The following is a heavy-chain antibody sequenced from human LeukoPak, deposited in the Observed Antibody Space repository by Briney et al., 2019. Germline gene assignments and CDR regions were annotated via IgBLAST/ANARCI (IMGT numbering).Heavy chain of an antibody. CDR3: ARYDSRGGHFDY. CDR1: GGSISSYY. CDR2: IYHSGST. J-gene: IGHJ4*02. Sequence: SETLSLTCTVSGGSISSYYWSWIRQPPGKGLEWIGYIYHSGSTNYNPSLKSRVTISVDTSKNQFSLKLSSVTAADTAVYYCARYDSRGGHFDYWGQGTLVTVSS. D-gene: IGHD3-22*01. V-gene: IGHV4-59*01.